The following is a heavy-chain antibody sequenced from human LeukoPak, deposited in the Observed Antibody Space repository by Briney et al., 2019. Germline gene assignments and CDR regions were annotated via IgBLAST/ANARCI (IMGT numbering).Heavy chain of an antibody. CDR3: ARTSMEGGTTRSLDY. V-gene: IGHV4-4*07. CDR1: GGSISSYY. Sequence: SETLSLTCTVSGGSISSYYWSWIRQPAGKGLEWIGRIYTSGSTNYNPSPKSRVTMSVDTSKNQFSLKLSSVTAADTAVYYCARTSMEGGTTRSLDYWGQGTLVTVSS. J-gene: IGHJ4*02. CDR2: IYTSGST. D-gene: IGHD1-1*01.